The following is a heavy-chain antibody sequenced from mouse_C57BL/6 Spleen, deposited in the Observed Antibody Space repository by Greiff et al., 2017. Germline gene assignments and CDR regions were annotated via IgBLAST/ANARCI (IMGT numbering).Heavy chain of an antibody. Sequence: QVQLKESGAELARPGASVKLSCKASGYTFTSYGLSWVKQRTGQGLEWIGEIYPRSGNTYYHEKFKGKATLTEDNSSSTACMELRSLTSEDSAVYVCASLDGSSVCYFDVWGQGTTLTVSS. CDR1: GYTFTSYG. J-gene: IGHJ2*01. CDR3: ASLDGSSVCYFDV. D-gene: IGHD1-1*01. V-gene: IGHV1-81*01. CDR2: IYPRSGNT.